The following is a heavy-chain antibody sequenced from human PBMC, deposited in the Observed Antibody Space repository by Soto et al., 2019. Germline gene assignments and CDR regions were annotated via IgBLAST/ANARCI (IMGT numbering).Heavy chain of an antibody. CDR3: AGGTVAARFWFDP. D-gene: IGHD6-6*01. V-gene: IGHV4-59*01. CDR1: GGSISSYY. CDR2: IYYSGST. Sequence: NPSETLSLTCTVSGGSISSYYWSWIRQPPGKGLEWIGYIYYSGSTNYNPSLKSRVTISVDTSKNQFSLKLSSVTAADTAVYYCAGGTVAARFWFDPWGQGTLVTVSS. J-gene: IGHJ5*02.